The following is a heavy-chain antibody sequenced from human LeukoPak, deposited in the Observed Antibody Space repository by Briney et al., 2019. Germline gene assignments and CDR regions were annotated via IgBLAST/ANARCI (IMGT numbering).Heavy chain of an antibody. V-gene: IGHV3-9*01. D-gene: IGHD2-15*01. CDR3: ARNYPAYHCSGGSCYSAPSYFDY. J-gene: IGHJ4*02. CDR2: ISWNSGSI. Sequence: PGRSLRLSCAASGFTFDDYAMHWVRQAPGKGLEWVSGISWNSGSIGYADSVKGRFTISRDNAKNSLYLQMNSLRAEDTAVYYCARNYPAYHCSGGSCYSAPSYFDYWGQGTLVTVSS. CDR1: GFTFDDYA.